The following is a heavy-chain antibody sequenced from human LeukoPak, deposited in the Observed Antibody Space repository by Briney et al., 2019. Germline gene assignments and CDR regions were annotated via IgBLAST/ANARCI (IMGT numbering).Heavy chain of an antibody. CDR3: ARTGVSGTLLFFHYFDP. CDR1: GYTFTSHG. D-gene: IGHD5/OR15-5a*01. Sequence: ASVKVSCRASGYTFTSHGISWVRQAPGQGLEWMGWTSTYNGQTYYTQKFQGRAIMTTDTSRSTVYLEVRSLRSDDTAVYYCARTGVSGTLLFFHYFDPWGQGTLVTVSS. J-gene: IGHJ5*02. V-gene: IGHV1-18*01. CDR2: TSTYNGQT.